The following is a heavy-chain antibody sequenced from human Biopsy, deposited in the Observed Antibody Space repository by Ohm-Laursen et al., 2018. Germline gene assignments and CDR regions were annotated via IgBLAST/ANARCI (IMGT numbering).Heavy chain of an antibody. V-gene: IGHV3-7*03. CDR3: ARSVGIMAAPIDY. CDR1: GFTFSNYW. J-gene: IGHJ4*02. CDR2: IKEDGSLI. D-gene: IGHD3-16*01. Sequence: SLRLSCAASGFTFSNYWLSWVRQAPGKGLEWIANIKEDGSLIYYLDSVKGRFTISRDNAKNSLYLQMNSLRVEDTAVYYCARSVGIMAAPIDYWGQGTLVTVSS.